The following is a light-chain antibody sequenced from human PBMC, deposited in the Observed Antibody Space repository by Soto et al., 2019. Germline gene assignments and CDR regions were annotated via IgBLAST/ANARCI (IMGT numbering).Light chain of an antibody. Sequence: QLVLTQSPSASASLGASVKLTCTLSSGDSNYAIAWHQQQSEKDPRYLMKLNSDGSHSKGDGIPDRFSGSSSGAERYLTISSLQSEDEADYYCQTWVSGIVVFGGGTKLNVL. CDR2: LNSDGSH. CDR1: SGDSNYA. V-gene: IGLV4-69*01. CDR3: QTWVSGIVV. J-gene: IGLJ2*01.